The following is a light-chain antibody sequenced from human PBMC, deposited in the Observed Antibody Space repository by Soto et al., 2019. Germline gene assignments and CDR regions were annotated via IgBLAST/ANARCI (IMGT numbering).Light chain of an antibody. Sequence: EIVWTQAPGTLSLSPAERATLSCRASQSVSSSHLAWYQHKPGQAPRLLIYAASSRATGSPDRFSGGGSGTYFTLTISRLEPEDFAVYYCQQYGYSPISFGQGTRLEIK. J-gene: IGKJ5*01. CDR3: QQYGYSPIS. V-gene: IGKV3-20*01. CDR1: QSVSSSH. CDR2: AAS.